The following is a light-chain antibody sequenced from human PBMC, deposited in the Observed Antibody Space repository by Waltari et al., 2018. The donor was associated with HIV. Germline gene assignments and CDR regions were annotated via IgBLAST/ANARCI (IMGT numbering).Light chain of an antibody. V-gene: IGLV1-44*01. CDR1: TPNNGGNT. CDR2: SNN. CDR3: AAWDDSLKGGA. J-gene: IGLJ1*01. Sequence: QSVLAQPPSASGTPGQRVTISCSGRTPNNGGNTLSWYQQLPGTAPNLLIYSNNERPSGVPDRLSGSTSGTSASLVISGLQSEDEADYYCAAWDDSLKGGAFGTGTKVTVL.